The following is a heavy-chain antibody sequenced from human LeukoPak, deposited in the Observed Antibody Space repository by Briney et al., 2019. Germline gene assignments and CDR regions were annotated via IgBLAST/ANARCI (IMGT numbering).Heavy chain of an antibody. Sequence: GGSLRLSFGASGFSVSGHYMNWVRQAPGKGLEWVSVIYADGGRYYADSVKGRFTISRDNSNNILSLQMNSLRVEDTAVYYCTKGLVGALAFEYWGQGTLVTVSS. CDR3: TKGLVGALAFEY. CDR1: GFSVSGHY. D-gene: IGHD1-26*01. CDR2: IYADGGR. J-gene: IGHJ4*02. V-gene: IGHV3-53*01.